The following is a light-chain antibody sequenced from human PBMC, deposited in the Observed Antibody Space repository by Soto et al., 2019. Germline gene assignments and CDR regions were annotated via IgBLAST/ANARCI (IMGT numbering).Light chain of an antibody. J-gene: IGLJ1*01. V-gene: IGLV2-14*03. CDR1: SSDVGGYDF. CDR2: DVS. Sequence: QSVLTQPASVSGSPGQSVTISCTGTSSDVGGYDFVCWYQHHPGKAPKLMIYDVSNRPSGVSNRFSGSKSGNTASLTISGLRPEDEADYYCRSYTSRSTYVFGTGTKVTVL. CDR3: RSYTSRSTYV.